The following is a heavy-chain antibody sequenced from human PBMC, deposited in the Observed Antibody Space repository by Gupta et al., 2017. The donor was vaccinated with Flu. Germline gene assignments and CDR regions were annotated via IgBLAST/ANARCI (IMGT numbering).Heavy chain of an antibody. CDR2: ISSNGGST. CDR3: ARDGPHVAGTLYYYYYYYMDV. J-gene: IGHJ6*03. CDR1: GFTFSSYA. Sequence: EVQLVESGGGLVQPGGSLRLSCAASGFTFSSYAMHWVRQAPGKGLEYVSAISSNGGSTYYANSVKGRFTISRDNSKNTLYLQMGSLRAEDMAVYYCARDGPHVAGTLYYYYYYYMDVWGKGTTVTVSS. V-gene: IGHV3-64*01. D-gene: IGHD6-19*01.